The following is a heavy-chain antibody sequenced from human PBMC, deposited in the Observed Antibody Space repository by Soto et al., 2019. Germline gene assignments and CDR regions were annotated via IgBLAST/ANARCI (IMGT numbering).Heavy chain of an antibody. Sequence: SETLSLTCTVSGGSISSSSYYWGWIRQPPGKGPEWIGNIFYIGSTYYNPSLKSRVTMSVDTSRNQFSLKLTSVTAADTAVYFCASRSLLWFGDPAYYYDYWGQGTLVTVSS. CDR1: GGSISSSSYY. CDR3: ASRSLLWFGDPAYYYDY. J-gene: IGHJ4*02. V-gene: IGHV4-39*01. D-gene: IGHD3-10*01. CDR2: IFYIGST.